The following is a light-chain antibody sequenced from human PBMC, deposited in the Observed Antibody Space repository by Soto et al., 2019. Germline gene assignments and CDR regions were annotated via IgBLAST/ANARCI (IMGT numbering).Light chain of an antibody. CDR3: QQLFSFPPT. V-gene: IGKV1-9*01. CDR2: VAS. Sequence: DIQLTQSPSFLSASVGDRVTITCRASQDISNYLAWYQQKPGKAPNLLIYVASTLQSGVPSRFSGSGSGTEFTLTISRLQPEDLATYYCQQLFSFPPTFGQGTRLEIK. CDR1: QDISNY. J-gene: IGKJ5*01.